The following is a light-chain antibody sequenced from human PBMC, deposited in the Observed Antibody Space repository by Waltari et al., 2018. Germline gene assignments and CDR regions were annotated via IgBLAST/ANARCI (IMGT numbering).Light chain of an antibody. J-gene: IGKJ3*01. CDR3: QQYTDYPFT. Sequence: DIQMTQSPSSVPASVGDRFTITCRASQGISSWLAWYQQKPGKAPKLLIYGASSLQSGVSSKFSGSGSGTDFTLTINSLQSEDFATYYCQQYTDYPFTFGPGTKVDIK. CDR1: QGISSW. CDR2: GAS. V-gene: IGKV1D-16*01.